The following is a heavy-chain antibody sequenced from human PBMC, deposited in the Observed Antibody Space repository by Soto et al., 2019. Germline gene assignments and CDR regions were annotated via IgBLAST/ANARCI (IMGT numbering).Heavy chain of an antibody. V-gene: IGHV4-39*01. Sequence: PSETLSLTCTVSDGSISSSSYYWGWIRQPPGKGLEWIGSIYYSGSTYYNPSLKSRVTISVDTSKNQFSLKVSPVTAADAAVYYCARRVAVAGHYFDYWGQGTPVTVSS. CDR1: DGSISSSSYY. J-gene: IGHJ4*02. CDR2: IYYSGST. CDR3: ARRVAVAGHYFDY. D-gene: IGHD6-19*01.